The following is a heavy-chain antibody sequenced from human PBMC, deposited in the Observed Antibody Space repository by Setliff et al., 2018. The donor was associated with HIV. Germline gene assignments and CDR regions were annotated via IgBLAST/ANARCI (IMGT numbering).Heavy chain of an antibody. Sequence: ASVKVSCKASGYTFIAYYIHWVRQAPGQGLEWMGRIDPNFGGTNYAQKFQGRVSMTRDTSISTAYMELSSLRSEDTAVYYCARALRGFHGSGTQFYYYLDVWGKGTTVTVSS. CDR3: ARALRGFHGSGTQFYYYLDV. J-gene: IGHJ6*03. V-gene: IGHV1-2*06. CDR1: GYTFIAYY. D-gene: IGHD3-10*01. CDR2: IDPNFGGT.